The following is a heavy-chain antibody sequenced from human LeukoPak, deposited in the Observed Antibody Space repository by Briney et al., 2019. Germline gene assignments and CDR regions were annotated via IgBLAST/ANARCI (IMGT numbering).Heavy chain of an antibody. CDR2: IIPIFGTA. CDR1: GGTFSSNA. CDR3: ARTSMVRGVTMWAFDI. Sequence: SVKVSCKASGGTFSSNAISWVRQAPGQGLEWMGGIIPIFGTANYAQKFQGRVTITADKSTSTAYMELSSLRSEDTAVYYCARTSMVRGVTMWAFDIWGQGTMVTVSS. V-gene: IGHV1-69*06. D-gene: IGHD3-10*01. J-gene: IGHJ3*02.